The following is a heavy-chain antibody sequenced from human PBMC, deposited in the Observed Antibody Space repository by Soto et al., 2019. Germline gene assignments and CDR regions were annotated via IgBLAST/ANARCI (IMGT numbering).Heavy chain of an antibody. CDR2: IYYSGST. CDR3: ARRTVNIRTFYSGLKTHCFDY. CDR1: GYSMSSSDYY. Sequence: SETLSLTCAFSGYSMSSSDYYWGWIRQPPGKGLEWIGSIYYSGSTYYNPSLQSRVAISVDTSKNQFSLKLKSVTAADTAIYYCARRTVNIRTFYSGLKTHCFDYWGQGAPVTVSS. V-gene: IGHV4-39*01. J-gene: IGHJ4*02. D-gene: IGHD6-19*01.